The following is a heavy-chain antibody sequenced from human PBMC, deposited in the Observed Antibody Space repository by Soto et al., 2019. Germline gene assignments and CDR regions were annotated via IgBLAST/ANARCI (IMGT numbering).Heavy chain of an antibody. CDR2: IYYRGNT. J-gene: IGHJ5*02. Sequence: PSETLSLTCSVSGGSINSGGYHWTWIRQHPEKGLEWIGYIYYRGNTYYNPSLRSRLTISVDTSKNQFSLNLTSVTAADTAVYYCASTSDHGFRDWFDPWPQGTLVTVSS. V-gene: IGHV4-31*03. D-gene: IGHD2-21*01. CDR3: ASTSDHGFRDWFDP. CDR1: GGSINSGGYH.